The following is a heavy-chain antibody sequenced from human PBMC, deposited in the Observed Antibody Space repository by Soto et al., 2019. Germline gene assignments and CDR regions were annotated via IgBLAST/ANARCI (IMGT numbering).Heavy chain of an antibody. CDR3: AREGAAAIEDAFDI. CDR2: IIPIFGTA. D-gene: IGHD2-2*02. CDR1: GGTFSSYA. J-gene: IGHJ3*02. V-gene: IGHV1-69*13. Sequence: SVKVSCKASGGTFSSYAISWVRQAPGQGLEWMGGIIPIFGTANYAQKFQGRVTITADESTSTAYMELSSLRSEDTAVYYCAREGAAAIEDAFDIWGQGTMVTVSS.